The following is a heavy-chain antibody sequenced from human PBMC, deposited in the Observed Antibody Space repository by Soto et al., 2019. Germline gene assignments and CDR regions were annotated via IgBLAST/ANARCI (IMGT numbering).Heavy chain of an antibody. CDR1: GFTFSTYG. J-gene: IGHJ4*02. V-gene: IGHV3-33*01. D-gene: IGHD5-12*01. CDR2: IWYDGRKE. CDR3: ARGRWIVSTITSFDY. Sequence: VGSLRLSCSASGFTFSTYGMHWVRQAPGKGLEWVALIWYDGRKEDYADSVKGRFTISRDNSKNTLYLQMNSLRAEEKAVYYCARGRWIVSTITSFDYWGQGP.